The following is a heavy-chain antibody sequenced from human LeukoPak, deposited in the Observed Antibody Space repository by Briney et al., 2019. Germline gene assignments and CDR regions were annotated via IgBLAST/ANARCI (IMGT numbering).Heavy chain of an antibody. CDR2: IYYSGST. CDR3: YTVPAAIDY. CDR1: GGSISSSSYY. V-gene: IGHV4-39*07. J-gene: IGHJ4*02. D-gene: IGHD2-2*01. Sequence: PSETLSLTCTVSGGSISSSSYYWGWIRQPPGKGLEWIGSIYYSGSTYYNPSLKSRVTISVDTSKNQFSLKLSSVTAADTAVYYCYTVPAAIDYWGQGTLVTVSS.